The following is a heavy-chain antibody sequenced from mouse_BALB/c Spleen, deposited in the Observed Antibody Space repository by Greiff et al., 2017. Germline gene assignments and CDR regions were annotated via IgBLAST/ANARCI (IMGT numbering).Heavy chain of an antibody. CDR2: ISDGGSYT. J-gene: IGHJ4*01. V-gene: IGHV5-4*02. Sequence: EVQLVESGGGLVKPGGSLKLSCAASGFTFSDYYMYWVRQTPEKRLEWVATISDGGSYTYYPDSVKGRFTISRDNAKNNLYLQMSSLKSEATALSYCARGRRSAMDYWGQGTSVTVSS. CDR3: ARGRRSAMDY. CDR1: GFTFSDYY.